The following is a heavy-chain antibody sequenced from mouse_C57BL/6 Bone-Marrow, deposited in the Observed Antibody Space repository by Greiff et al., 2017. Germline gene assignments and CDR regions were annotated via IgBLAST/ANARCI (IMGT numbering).Heavy chain of an antibody. CDR3: ARDKGIYYYGTWYFDV. J-gene: IGHJ1*03. V-gene: IGHV5-4*01. CDR2: LSDGGSYT. CDR1: GFTFSSYA. Sequence: EVQRVESGGGLVKPGGSLKLSCAASGFTFSSYAMSWVRQTPEKRLEWVATLSDGGSYTYYPDNVKGRFTISRDNAKNNLYLQMSHLKSEDTAMYYCARDKGIYYYGTWYFDVWGTGTTVTVSS. D-gene: IGHD1-1*01.